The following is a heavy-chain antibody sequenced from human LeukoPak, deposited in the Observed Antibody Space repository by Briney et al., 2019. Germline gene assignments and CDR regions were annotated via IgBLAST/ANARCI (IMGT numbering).Heavy chain of an antibody. CDR2: MNPNSGNT. CDR1: GYTFTSYD. Sequence: ASVKVSCKASGYTFTSYDINWVRQATGQGLEWMGWMNPNSGNTGYAQKFQGRVTMTRNTSISTAYMELSSLRSEDTAVYYCARSPSIYVFWSGSHYNWFDPWGQGTLVTVSS. D-gene: IGHD3-3*01. J-gene: IGHJ5*02. CDR3: ARSPSIYVFWSGSHYNWFDP. V-gene: IGHV1-8*01.